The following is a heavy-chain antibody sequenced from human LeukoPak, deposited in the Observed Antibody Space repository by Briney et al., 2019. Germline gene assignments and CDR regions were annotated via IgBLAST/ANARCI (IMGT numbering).Heavy chain of an antibody. CDR3: ARTPVVVTAIDY. CDR1: GFTFSSYA. Sequence: GGSLRLSCAASGFTFSSYAMHWVRQAPGKGLEWVAVISYDGSNKYYADSVKGRFTTSRDNSKNTLYLQMNSLRAEDTAVYYCARTPVVVTAIDYWGQGTLVTVSS. D-gene: IGHD2-21*02. J-gene: IGHJ4*02. V-gene: IGHV3-30-3*01. CDR2: ISYDGSNK.